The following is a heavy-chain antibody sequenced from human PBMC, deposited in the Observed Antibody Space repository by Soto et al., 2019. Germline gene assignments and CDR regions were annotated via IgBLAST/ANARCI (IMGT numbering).Heavy chain of an antibody. D-gene: IGHD6-13*01. CDR3: ARAAVLTFTRFYDVYV. CDR1: GGTFNSYS. V-gene: IGHV1-69*18. Sequence: QVQLVQSGAEVKTPGSSVKVSCEASGGTFNSYSINWVRQAPGQGLEWMGRLIPMFGTTDYAQRFQGRVTFTADESTNTASMEVTNLTSEDTAVYYCARAAVLTFTRFYDVYVWGQGTTVTVSS. CDR2: LIPMFGTT. J-gene: IGHJ6*02.